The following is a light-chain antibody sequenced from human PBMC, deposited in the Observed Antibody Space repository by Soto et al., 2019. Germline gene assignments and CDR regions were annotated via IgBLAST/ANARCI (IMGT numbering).Light chain of an antibody. Sequence: DIQMTQSRSSLSGSVGDRVSITGRAIQTVSSYLNWYQQKPGTVPKLLIYATSNLQSGVPSRFSGRGFGTDFTLTISSLQPEDFATYYCQQSFTTPSFGQGTRLEI. CDR2: ATS. CDR1: QTVSSY. V-gene: IGKV1-39*01. J-gene: IGKJ5*01. CDR3: QQSFTTPS.